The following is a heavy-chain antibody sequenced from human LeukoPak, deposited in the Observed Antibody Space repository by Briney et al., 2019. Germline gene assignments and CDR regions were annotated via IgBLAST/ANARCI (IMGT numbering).Heavy chain of an antibody. J-gene: IGHJ5*02. Sequence: PSETLSLTCAVSGDSIRSVYYRVWIRQPPGKGLEWIGSIYHSGSTYYNPSLKSRVTISVDTSKNRFSLKLSSVTAAQTAVYYCARKSISLECVPHNWFDPWGQGTLVTVSS. CDR2: IYHSGST. CDR3: ARKSISLECVPHNWFDP. V-gene: IGHV4-38-2*01. CDR1: GDSIRSVYY. D-gene: IGHD3-3*01.